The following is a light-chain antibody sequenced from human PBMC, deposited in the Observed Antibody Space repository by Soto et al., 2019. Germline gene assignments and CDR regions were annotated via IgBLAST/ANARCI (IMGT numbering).Light chain of an antibody. Sequence: EIVLTQSPGTLSLSPGERATLSCRASQSVSSSYLAWYQQKPGQAPRLLIYAASTRATGIPDRFSGSGYGTDFTLTINRLEPEDFEVYYCQHYVSSIFTFGPGTKVDIK. J-gene: IGKJ3*01. CDR1: QSVSSSY. CDR2: AAS. V-gene: IGKV3-20*01. CDR3: QHYVSSIFT.